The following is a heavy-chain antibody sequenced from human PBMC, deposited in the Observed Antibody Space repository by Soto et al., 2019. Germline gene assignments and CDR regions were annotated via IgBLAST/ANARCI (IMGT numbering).Heavy chain of an antibody. Sequence: TLSLTCTVSGGSISSGDYYWSWIRQPPGKGLEWIGYIYYSGSTYYNPSLKSRVTISVDTSKNQFSLKLSSVTAADTAVYYCARAAYDFWSGLLYYYYGMDVWGQGTTVTVSS. V-gene: IGHV4-30-4*01. CDR1: GGSISSGDYY. CDR2: IYYSGST. D-gene: IGHD3-3*01. CDR3: ARAAYDFWSGLLYYYYGMDV. J-gene: IGHJ6*02.